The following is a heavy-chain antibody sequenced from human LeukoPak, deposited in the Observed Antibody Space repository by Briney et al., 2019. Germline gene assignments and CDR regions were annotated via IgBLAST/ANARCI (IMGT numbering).Heavy chain of an antibody. CDR3: ARDSSEFRSLILH. D-gene: IGHD1-14*01. J-gene: IGHJ1*01. CDR2: IYSGGST. V-gene: IGHV3-53*01. Sequence: GGSLRLSCAASGFTVSSNYMSWVRQAPGKGLEWVSVIYSGGSTYYADSVKGRFTISRDNSKNTLYLQMNSLRAEDTAVYYCARDSSEFRSLILHWGQGTLVIVSS. CDR1: GFTVSSNY.